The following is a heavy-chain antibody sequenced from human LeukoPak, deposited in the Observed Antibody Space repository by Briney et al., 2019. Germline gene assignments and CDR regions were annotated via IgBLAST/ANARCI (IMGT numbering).Heavy chain of an antibody. Sequence: SCKPSGHTFTRYYMHWVRQPPRHGLEWMGIINPSGGSTSYAQKFQGRVTMTRDTSTSTVYMELSSLRSEDTAVYYCAREADRYQLLNKLFDYWGQGTLVTVSS. CDR1: GHTFTRYY. J-gene: IGHJ4*01. D-gene: IGHD2-2*01. CDR2: INPSGGST. CDR3: AREADRYQLLNKLFDY. V-gene: IGHV1-46*01.